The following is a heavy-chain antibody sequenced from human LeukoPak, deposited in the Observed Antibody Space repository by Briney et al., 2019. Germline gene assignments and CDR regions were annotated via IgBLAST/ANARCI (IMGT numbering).Heavy chain of an antibody. J-gene: IGHJ4*02. CDR2: ISAYNGNT. Sequence: ASVTVSCKASGYTFTSYGISWVRQAPGQGLEWMGWISAYNGNTNYAQKLQGRVTMTTDTSTSTAYMELRSLRSDDTAVYYCARDLMDYYDSSGLDYWGQGTLVTVSS. V-gene: IGHV1-18*01. CDR1: GYTFTSYG. D-gene: IGHD3-22*01. CDR3: ARDLMDYYDSSGLDY.